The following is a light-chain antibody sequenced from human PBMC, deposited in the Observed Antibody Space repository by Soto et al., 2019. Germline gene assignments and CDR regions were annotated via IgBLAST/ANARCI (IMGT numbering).Light chain of an antibody. CDR2: KAS. V-gene: IGKV1-5*03. CDR1: QTISSW. J-gene: IGKJ4*01. CDR3: QQYSSSPVT. Sequence: DIQMTQSPSTLSGSVGDRVTITCRASQTISSWLAWYQQKPGKAPKLLIYKASTLKSGVPSRFSGSGSGTDFTLTISRLEPEDFAVYYCQQYSSSPVTFGGGTKVDNK.